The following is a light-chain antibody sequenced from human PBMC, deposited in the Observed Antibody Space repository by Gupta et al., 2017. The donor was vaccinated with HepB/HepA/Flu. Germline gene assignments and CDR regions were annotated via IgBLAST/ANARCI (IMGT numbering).Light chain of an antibody. Sequence: SYELTQPPSVSVSPGQTARITCSGDALAKQYTYWYNQKQGQAPGLVIYKDNERPSGIPERGSGSSSGTTVTLTISGVQAEDEADDDCQSVDKRGTGVFGGGTKMTVL. CDR3: QSVDKRGTGV. V-gene: IGLV3-25*03. CDR2: KDN. CDR1: ALAKQY. J-gene: IGLJ3*02.